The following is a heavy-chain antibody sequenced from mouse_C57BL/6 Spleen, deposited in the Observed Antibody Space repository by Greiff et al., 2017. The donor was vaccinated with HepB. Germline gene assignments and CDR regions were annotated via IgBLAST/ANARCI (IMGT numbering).Heavy chain of an antibody. CDR3: AREGGLLYYFDY. CDR1: GYSITSGYY. D-gene: IGHD1-1*01. CDR2: ISYDGSN. J-gene: IGHJ2*01. Sequence: EVQLQESGPGLVKPSQSLSLTCSVTGYSITSGYYWNWIRQFPGNKLEWMGYISYDGSNNYNPSLQNRISITRDTSKNQFFLKLNSVTTEDTATYYCAREGGLLYYFDYWGQGTTLTVSS. V-gene: IGHV3-6*01.